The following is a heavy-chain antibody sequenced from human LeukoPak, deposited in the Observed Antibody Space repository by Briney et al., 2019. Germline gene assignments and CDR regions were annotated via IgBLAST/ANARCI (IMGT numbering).Heavy chain of an antibody. Sequence: GGSLRLSCAASGFTFSDSAMHWVRQASGKGLEWVGRIRSKANSYATAYAASVDGRFTISRDDSKNTAYLQMNSLKTEDTAVYYCTRQTFYSGNDWNLDYWGQGTLVTVSS. V-gene: IGHV3-73*01. CDR1: GFTFSDSA. CDR2: IRSKANSYAT. D-gene: IGHD5-12*01. CDR3: TRQTFYSGNDWNLDY. J-gene: IGHJ4*02.